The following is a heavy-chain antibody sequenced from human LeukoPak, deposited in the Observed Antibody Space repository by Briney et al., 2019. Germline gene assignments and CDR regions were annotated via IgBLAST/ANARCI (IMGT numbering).Heavy chain of an antibody. CDR2: IYHSGST. CDR1: GGSISSGGYS. Sequence: SQTLSLTCAVSGGSISSGGYSWSWIRQPPGKGLEWIGYIYHSGSTYYNPSLKSRVTISVDRSKNQFSLKLSSVTAADTAVYYCARDNYYGSGSYYLWFDPWGQGILVTVSS. CDR3: ARDNYYGSGSYYLWFDP. J-gene: IGHJ5*02. V-gene: IGHV4-30-2*01. D-gene: IGHD3-10*01.